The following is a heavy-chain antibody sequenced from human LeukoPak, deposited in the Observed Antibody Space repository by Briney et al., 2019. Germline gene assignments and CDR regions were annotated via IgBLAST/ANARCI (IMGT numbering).Heavy chain of an antibody. CDR3: ASVVGATDPFHWFDP. Sequence: ASVKVSCKASGYTFTNYAIHWVRQAPGQRFEWMGWINAGNGNTKYSQEFQGRVTMTRDMSTSTVYMELSSLRSEDTAVYYCASVVGATDPFHWFDPWGQGTLVTVSS. D-gene: IGHD1-26*01. V-gene: IGHV1-3*03. J-gene: IGHJ5*02. CDR2: INAGNGNT. CDR1: GYTFTNYA.